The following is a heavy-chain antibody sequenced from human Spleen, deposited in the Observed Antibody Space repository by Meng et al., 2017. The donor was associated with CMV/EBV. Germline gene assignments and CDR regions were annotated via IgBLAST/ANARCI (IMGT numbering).Heavy chain of an antibody. CDR2: INSDGTIA. Sequence: GGSLRLSCAASGFTVNSYWMHWVRQAPGKGLIWVSVINSDGTIAHYADSVKGRFTISRDDAKNTLYLQMNSLRAEDTAVYYCARGQGRSSSRGYYYGMDVWGQGTTVTVSS. D-gene: IGHD6-6*01. CDR3: ARGQGRSSSRGYYYGMDV. V-gene: IGHV3-74*01. J-gene: IGHJ6*02. CDR1: GFTVNSYW.